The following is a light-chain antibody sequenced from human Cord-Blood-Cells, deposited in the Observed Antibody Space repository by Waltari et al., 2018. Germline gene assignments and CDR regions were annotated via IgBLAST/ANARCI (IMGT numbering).Light chain of an antibody. CDR2: DAS. CDR1: QSVSSH. J-gene: IGKJ1*01. Sequence: EIVLTHSPATLSLSPGERATLSCRASQSVSSHLAWYQQKPGQAPRLLIYDASNRATGIPARFSGSGSGTDFTLTISSLEPEDFVVYYCQQRSNWWTFGQGTKVEIK. CDR3: QQRSNWWT. V-gene: IGKV3-11*01.